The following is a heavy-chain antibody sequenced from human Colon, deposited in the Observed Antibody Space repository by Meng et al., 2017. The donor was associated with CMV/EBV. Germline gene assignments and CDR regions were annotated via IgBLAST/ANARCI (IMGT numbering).Heavy chain of an antibody. J-gene: IGHJ4*02. CDR2: ISTNRNT. D-gene: IGHD5-12*01. CDR3: VRGGYSGTQTGGVQEY. Sequence: VQLQESGPGLVKPPGTLSLTCTVSGGSISTYYWSWIRQPAGEELEWLGRISTNRNTDYNPSLNSRATIWLDTSNNQFSLKLTSVTAADTAVYYCVRGGYSGTQTGGVQEYWGQGTLVTVSS. V-gene: IGHV4-4*07. CDR1: GGSISTYY.